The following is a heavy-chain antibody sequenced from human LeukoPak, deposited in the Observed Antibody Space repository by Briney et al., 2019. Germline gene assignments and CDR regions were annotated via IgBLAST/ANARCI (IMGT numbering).Heavy chain of an antibody. Sequence: SVKVSCKASGGTFSSYAISWVRQAPGQGLEWMGGIIPIYGTANYAQKFQGRVTITADESTSTAYMELSSLRSEDTAVYYCARSRPSYCSSTSCFGDYYYYGMDVWGKGTTVTVSS. CDR3: ARSRPSYCSSTSCFGDYYYYGMDV. CDR2: IIPIYGTA. D-gene: IGHD2-2*01. CDR1: GGTFSSYA. J-gene: IGHJ6*04. V-gene: IGHV1-69*01.